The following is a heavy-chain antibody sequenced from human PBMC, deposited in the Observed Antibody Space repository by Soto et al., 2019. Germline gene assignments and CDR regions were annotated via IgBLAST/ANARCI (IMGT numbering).Heavy chain of an antibody. CDR2: ITSDTKTI. CDR3: ARSVEGHFDY. J-gene: IGHJ4*02. V-gene: IGHV3-48*02. CDR1: GFTFSVYS. Sequence: EVQLVESGGDLVQREGSLRLSCVASGFTFSVYSMNWVLQAPGKGLEWFSYITSDTKTIKYADSVKGRFTISRDNAKNSVYLQMNSLRDEDTAVYYCARSVEGHFDYWGQGTVVTVSS. D-gene: IGHD6-19*01.